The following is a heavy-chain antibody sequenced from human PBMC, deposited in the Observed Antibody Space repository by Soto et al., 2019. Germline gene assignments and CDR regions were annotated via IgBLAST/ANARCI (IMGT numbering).Heavy chain of an antibody. D-gene: IGHD2-15*01. J-gene: IGHJ4*02. CDR2: IYYDGST. V-gene: IGHV4-39*02. Sequence: KTSEALSLTCTVSGGSINNNNYYWAWIRQPPGKGLSWIASIYYDGSTYYNSSLKSRVTISRDTSKNHFSLRLTSMPAADTAVYYCATVLVGATRHPDSDSWGQGTLVTVSS. CDR3: ATVLVGATRHPDSDS. CDR1: GGSINNNNYY.